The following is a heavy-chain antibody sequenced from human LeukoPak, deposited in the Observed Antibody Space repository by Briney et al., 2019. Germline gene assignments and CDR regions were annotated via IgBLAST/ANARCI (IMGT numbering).Heavy chain of an antibody. Sequence: GGSLRLSCAASGFTFSSYWMSWVRQAPGKGLEWVSGISGSGGSTYYADSLKGRFIISRDNSNNTVFLQMNSLRAEDTAIYYCAKGTGVGGDDAFDFWGQGTMVTVSS. J-gene: IGHJ3*01. CDR1: GFTFSSYW. CDR3: AKGTGVGGDDAFDF. D-gene: IGHD3-3*01. CDR2: ISGSGGST. V-gene: IGHV3-23*01.